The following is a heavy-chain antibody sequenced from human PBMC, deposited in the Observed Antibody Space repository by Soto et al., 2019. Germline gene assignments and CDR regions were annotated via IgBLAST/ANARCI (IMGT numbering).Heavy chain of an antibody. J-gene: IGHJ4*02. CDR3: AKDDVSGDGLWLVSD. V-gene: IGHV3-23*01. CDR1: GFTFSKYA. CDR2: ITGSGLTI. D-gene: IGHD2-21*02. Sequence: VQLLESGGGLVQPGGSLRLSCEASGFTFSKYAMIWVRQAPGKGQEGVSGITGSGLTIEHSASVKGRFTISRDTSKNTVYLQMNSLRAEDTAIYYCAKDDVSGDGLWLVSDWGQGTPVTVS.